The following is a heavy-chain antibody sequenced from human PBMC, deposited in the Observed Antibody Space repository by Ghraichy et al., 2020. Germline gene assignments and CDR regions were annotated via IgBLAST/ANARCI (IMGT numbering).Heavy chain of an antibody. CDR2: IRYDGSNK. J-gene: IGHJ6*02. V-gene: IGHV3-30*02. CDR1: GFTFSSYG. CDR3: ATPPDGDYYYGMDV. Sequence: GGSLRLSCAASGFTFSSYGMHWVRQAPGKGLEWVAFIRYDGSNKYYADSVKGRFTISRDNSKNTLYLQMNSLRAEDTAVYYCATPPDGDYYYGMDVWGQGTTVTVSS. D-gene: IGHD2-8*01.